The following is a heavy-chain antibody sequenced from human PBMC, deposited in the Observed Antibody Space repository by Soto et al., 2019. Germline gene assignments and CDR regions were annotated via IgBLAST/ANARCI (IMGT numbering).Heavy chain of an antibody. CDR3: AKDRLRGGFLTTATTNGMDV. V-gene: IGHV3-30*18. J-gene: IGHJ6*02. D-gene: IGHD1-26*01. Sequence: QVQLVESGGGVVQPGRSLRLSCAASGFTFSSYGMHWVRQAPGKGLEWVALISYDGSNKYYADSVKGRFPISRDNSKNTLYLQMNSLRAGDTAVYYCAKDRLRGGFLTTATTNGMDVWGQGTTVTVSS. CDR2: ISYDGSNK. CDR1: GFTFSSYG.